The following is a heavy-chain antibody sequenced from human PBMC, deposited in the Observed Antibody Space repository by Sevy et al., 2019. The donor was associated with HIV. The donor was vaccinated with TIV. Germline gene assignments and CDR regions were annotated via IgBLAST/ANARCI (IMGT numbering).Heavy chain of an antibody. Sequence: GSLRLSCAASGFTFSTYDMHWVRQVAGEGLEWVSGIGTLLDTYYAASVKGRFIISRDNAKNSLFLQMNSLRAGDTAIYYCARACTAAGYKSGPIDAFDVWGQWTVVTVSS. CDR1: GFTFSTYD. D-gene: IGHD6-13*01. CDR2: IGTLLDT. CDR3: ARACTAAGYKSGPIDAFDV. V-gene: IGHV3-13*01. J-gene: IGHJ3*01.